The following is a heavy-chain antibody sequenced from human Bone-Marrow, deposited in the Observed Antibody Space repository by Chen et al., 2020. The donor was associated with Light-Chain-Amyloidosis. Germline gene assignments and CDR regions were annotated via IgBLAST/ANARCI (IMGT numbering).Heavy chain of an antibody. D-gene: IGHD3-10*01. V-gene: IGHV3-30-3*01. J-gene: IGHJ4*02. CDR1: GFIFNSYA. Sequence: QVQLVESGGGVVQPGRSLRLSCAASGFIFNSYAMHWVRQAPGKGLEWVAGVSHGGSKKVRADDVKGRFTISGDNPKNTLYLQMDSLRTEDTAVYYCARESSWGGEASGFDFWGQGTLVTVSS. CDR3: ARESSWGGEASGFDF. CDR2: VSHGGSKK.